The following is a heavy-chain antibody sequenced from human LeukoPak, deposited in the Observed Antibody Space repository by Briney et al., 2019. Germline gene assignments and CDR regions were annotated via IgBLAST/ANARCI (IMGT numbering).Heavy chain of an antibody. Sequence: SETLSLTCAVYGGSFSGYYWSWIRQPPGKGLEWIGEINHSGSTNYNPSLKSRVTISVDTSKNQFSLKLSSVTAADTAVYYCASRVVVVMGRPFDYWGQGTLVTVSS. J-gene: IGHJ4*02. CDR2: INHSGST. CDR3: ASRVVVVMGRPFDY. V-gene: IGHV4-34*01. CDR1: GGSFSGYY. D-gene: IGHD3-22*01.